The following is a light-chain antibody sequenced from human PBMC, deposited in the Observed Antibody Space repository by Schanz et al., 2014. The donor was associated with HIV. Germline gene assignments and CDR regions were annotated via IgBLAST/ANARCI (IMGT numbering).Light chain of an antibody. CDR3: SSWDDNLNGPV. CDR2: ATI. V-gene: IGLV1-44*01. CDR1: GYNIGANT. Sequence: QSVLTQPPSASGTPGQRVTISCSGSGYNIGANTLNWYHQLPGTAPQLLIFATIQRPSGVPDRIAGSKSGTSASLAINGLQSDDEGDYFCSSWDDNLNGPVFGGGTKLTVL. J-gene: IGLJ3*02.